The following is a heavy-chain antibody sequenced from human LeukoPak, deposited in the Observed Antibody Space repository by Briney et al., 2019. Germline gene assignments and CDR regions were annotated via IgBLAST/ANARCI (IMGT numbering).Heavy chain of an antibody. CDR1: GFSFNTYW. D-gene: IGHD5-12*01. Sequence: PGGSLRLSCAASGFSFNTYWMSWVRQTPGKGLEWVANIREDGNEKYYVNSVKGRFTISRDNARNSLFLQMNSLRAEDTAVYHCVRDGYRGYDFAFDIWGQGTEVTVSS. CDR3: VRDGYRGYDFAFDI. CDR2: IREDGNEK. V-gene: IGHV3-7*01. J-gene: IGHJ3*02.